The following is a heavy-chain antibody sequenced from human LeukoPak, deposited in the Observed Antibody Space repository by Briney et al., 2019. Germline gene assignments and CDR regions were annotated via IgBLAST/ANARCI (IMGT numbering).Heavy chain of an antibody. V-gene: IGHV1-69*01. Sequence: GPSVKLSCKASGDTFSSYAISWVRHAPGQGLEWMGGIIPIFGTPRYAQKFQGRVTITADESTRTAYMELSSLTSEDTAVYYCASLRGYDFWSGYYGWGQGTRVTVSS. CDR3: ASLRGYDFWSGYYG. D-gene: IGHD3-3*01. CDR2: IIPIFGTP. CDR1: GDTFSSYA. J-gene: IGHJ4*02.